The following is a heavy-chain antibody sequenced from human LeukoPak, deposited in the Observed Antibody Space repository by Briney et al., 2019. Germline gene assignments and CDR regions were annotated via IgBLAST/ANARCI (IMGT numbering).Heavy chain of an antibody. Sequence: PGGSLRLSCAASGFTFSDYWMSWVRQAPGKGLEWVANIKQDGGEKYYVDSVKGRFTISRDNAKNSLYLQVNSLRGEYTAVYDCARSMVRGPLWYFDFWGQGTLVTVSS. CDR3: ARSMVRGPLWYFDF. V-gene: IGHV3-7*01. J-gene: IGHJ4*02. D-gene: IGHD3-10*01. CDR2: IKQDGGEK. CDR1: GFTFSDYW.